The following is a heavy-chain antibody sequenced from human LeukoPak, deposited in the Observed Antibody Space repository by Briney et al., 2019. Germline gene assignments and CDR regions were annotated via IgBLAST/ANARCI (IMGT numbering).Heavy chain of an antibody. Sequence: ASVKVSCKASGYTFTGYYMHWVRQAPGQGLEWMGWINPNSGGTNYAQKFQGRVTMTRDTSISTAYMELSRLRSDDTAVYYCARVRYDFWSGYYPPNWFDPWGQGTLVTVSS. V-gene: IGHV1-2*02. CDR3: ARVRYDFWSGYYPPNWFDP. D-gene: IGHD3-3*01. J-gene: IGHJ5*02. CDR1: GYTFTGYY. CDR2: INPNSGGT.